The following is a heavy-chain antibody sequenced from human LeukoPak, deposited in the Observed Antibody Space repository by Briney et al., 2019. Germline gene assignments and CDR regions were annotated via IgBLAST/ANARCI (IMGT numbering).Heavy chain of an antibody. CDR1: GFDFYRYA. V-gene: IGHV3-74*01. CDR2: INSDGSST. Sequence: GGSLRLSCAASGFDFYRYALHWVRQAPGKGLVWVSRINSDGSSTNYADSVKGRFTISRDNAKNTLYLQTNSLRAEDTAVYHCARAYCSDGVCYPYFDRWGQGTLVTVSS. CDR3: ARAYCSDGVCYPYFDR. J-gene: IGHJ4*02. D-gene: IGHD2-15*01.